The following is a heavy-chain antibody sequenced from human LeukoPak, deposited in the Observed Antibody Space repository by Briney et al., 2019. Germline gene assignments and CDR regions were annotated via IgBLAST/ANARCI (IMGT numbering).Heavy chain of an antibody. CDR2: IWYDGSNK. V-gene: IGHV3-33*01. CDR3: SRVPYENYFDY. J-gene: IGHJ4*02. Sequence: GGSPRLSCAASGFTFSSYGMHWVRQAPGKGLEWVAVIWYDGSNKYYADSVKGRFTISRENSKNTLYLQMNSLRAEDTAVYYCSRVPYENYFDYWGQGTLVTVSS. CDR1: GFTFSSYG. D-gene: IGHD5-12*01.